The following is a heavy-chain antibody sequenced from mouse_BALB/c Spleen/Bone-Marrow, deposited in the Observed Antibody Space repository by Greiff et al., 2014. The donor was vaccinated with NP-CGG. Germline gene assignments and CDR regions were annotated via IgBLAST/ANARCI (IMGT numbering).Heavy chain of an antibody. CDR2: INPSNGRT. V-gene: IGHV1S81*02. CDR1: GYTLTNYW. CDR3: ARGFDC. J-gene: IGHJ2*01. Sequence: VNLVESGAELVKPGASVKLSCKASGYTLTNYWMHWVKQRPGQGLEWIGEINPSNGRTNYNEKFKSKATLTVDKSSSTAYMQLSSLTSEDSAVYYCARGFDCWGQGTTLTVS.